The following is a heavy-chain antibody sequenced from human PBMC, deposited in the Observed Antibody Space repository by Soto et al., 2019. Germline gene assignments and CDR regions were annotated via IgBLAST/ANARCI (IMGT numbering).Heavy chain of an antibody. D-gene: IGHD5-18*01. CDR1: GFTFSGSA. CDR2: IRSKANSYAT. CDR3: TRFDYRPGYSYGY. J-gene: IGHJ4*02. V-gene: IGHV3-73*02. Sequence: EVQLVESGGGLVQPGGSLKLSCAASGFTFSGSAMHWVRQASGKGLEWVGRIRSKANSYATAYAASVKGRFTISRDDSKNTAYLQMNSLKTEDTAVYYCTRFDYRPGYSYGYWGQGTLVTVSS.